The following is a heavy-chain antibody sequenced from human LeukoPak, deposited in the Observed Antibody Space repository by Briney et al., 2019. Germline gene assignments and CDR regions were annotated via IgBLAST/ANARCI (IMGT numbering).Heavy chain of an antibody. CDR3: ATSPRGYSYGSGY. D-gene: IGHD5-18*01. V-gene: IGHV4-39*07. J-gene: IGHJ4*02. Sequence: PSETLSLTCTVSGGSISSSSYYWGWIRQPPGKGLEWIGSIYYSGSTYYNPSLKSRVTISVDTSKNQFSLKLSSVTAADTAVYYCATSPRGYSYGSGYWGQGTLVTVSS. CDR2: IYYSGST. CDR1: GGSISSSSYY.